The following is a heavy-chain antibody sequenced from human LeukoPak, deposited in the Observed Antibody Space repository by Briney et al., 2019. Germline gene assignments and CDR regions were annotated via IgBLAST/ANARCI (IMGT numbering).Heavy chain of an antibody. CDR2: IRYDGSNK. CDR1: GFTFSSYG. Sequence: GGSLRLSCAASGFTFSSYGMHWVRQAPGKGLEWVAFIRYDGSNKYYADSVKGRFTISRDNSKNALYLRMNSLRAEDTAIYDCAKRIVVVVAATYYWGQGTLVTVSS. D-gene: IGHD2-15*01. J-gene: IGHJ4*02. CDR3: AKRIVVVVAATYY. V-gene: IGHV3-30*02.